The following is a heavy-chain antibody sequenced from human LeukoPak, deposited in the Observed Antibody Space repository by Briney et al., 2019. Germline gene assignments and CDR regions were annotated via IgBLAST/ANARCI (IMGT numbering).Heavy chain of an antibody. Sequence: SETLSLTCTVSGGSISSSSYYWGWIRQPPGKGLEWIGSIYYSGSTYYNPSLKSRVTISVDTSKNQFSLKLSSVTAADTAVYYCARQFRRWLQLRRPYQDIWGQGTMVTVSS. CDR3: ARQFRRWLQLRRPYQDI. D-gene: IGHD5-24*01. V-gene: IGHV4-39*07. CDR1: GGSISSSSYY. J-gene: IGHJ3*02. CDR2: IYYSGST.